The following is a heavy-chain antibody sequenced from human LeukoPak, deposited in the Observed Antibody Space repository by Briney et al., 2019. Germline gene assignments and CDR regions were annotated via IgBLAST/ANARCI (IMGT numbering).Heavy chain of an antibody. D-gene: IGHD5-12*01. CDR2: IYSGGST. V-gene: IGHV3-66*01. CDR1: GFTFSSYA. J-gene: IGHJ4*02. Sequence: GGSLRLSCAASGFTFSSYAMSWVRQAPGKGLEWVSVIYSGGSTYYADSVKGRFTISRDNSKNTLYLQMNSLRAEDTAVYYCARVLSGYGGSFDYWGQGTLVTVSS. CDR3: ARVLSGYGGSFDY.